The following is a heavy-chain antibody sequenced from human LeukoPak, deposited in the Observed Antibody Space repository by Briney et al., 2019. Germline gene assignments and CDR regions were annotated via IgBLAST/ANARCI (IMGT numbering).Heavy chain of an antibody. J-gene: IGHJ5*02. Sequence: PGGSLRLSCAASGYTPSRYAMNCVRQAPGKGLEWISYVTSSGGTTYYADSVKGRFTISRDNAKNSLYLQMNSLRAEDTAVYYLARDGGCNNWFLPGGRGTVVTVSS. CDR2: VTSSGGTT. CDR3: ARDGGCNNWFLP. D-gene: IGHD2-8*01. CDR1: GYTPSRYA. V-gene: IGHV3-48*03.